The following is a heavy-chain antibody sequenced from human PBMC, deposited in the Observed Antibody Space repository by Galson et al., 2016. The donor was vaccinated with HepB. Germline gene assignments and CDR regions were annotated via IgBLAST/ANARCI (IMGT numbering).Heavy chain of an antibody. J-gene: IGHJ4*02. Sequence: SLRLSCAASGFTFNTYAMTWVRQAPGKGLECVATISGNGIGTAYAGSVKGRFTISRDNSKNTLYLQMNSLRVEDTAVYYCAKDYVGGSYLLTQFDYWGQGTLVTVSS. CDR1: GFTFNTYA. V-gene: IGHV3-23*01. CDR3: AKDYVGGSYLLTQFDY. D-gene: IGHD3-16*02. CDR2: ISGNGIGT.